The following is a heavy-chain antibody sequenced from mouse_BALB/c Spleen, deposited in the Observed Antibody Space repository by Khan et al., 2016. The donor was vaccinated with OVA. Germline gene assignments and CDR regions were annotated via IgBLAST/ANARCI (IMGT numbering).Heavy chain of an antibody. J-gene: IGHJ3*01. Sequence: EVKLQESGPELVKPGASVKISCKASGYSFTDYMMLWVKQSHGKSFEWIGNINPYYGSTSYNLKFKDKATLTVDKSSSTAYMQLNSLTSEDSAVYYCARSGWLQGLLAYWGQGTLVTVSA. CDR2: INPYYGST. CDR1: GYSFTDYM. CDR3: ARSGWLQGLLAY. V-gene: IGHV1-39*01. D-gene: IGHD2-2*01.